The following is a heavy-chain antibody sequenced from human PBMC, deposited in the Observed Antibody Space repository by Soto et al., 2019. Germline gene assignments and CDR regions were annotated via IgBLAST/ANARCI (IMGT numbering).Heavy chain of an antibody. CDR2: ISYDGSNK. CDR3: ARDYYLGLYSSSWYGGYNWSDP. D-gene: IGHD6-13*01. J-gene: IGHJ5*02. V-gene: IGHV3-30-3*01. CDR1: GFTFSSYA. Sequence: QVQLVESGGGVVQPGRSLRLSCAASGFTFSSYAMHWVRQAPGKGLEWVAVISYDGSNKYYADSVKGRFTISRDNSKNTLYLQMNSLRAEDTAVYCCARDYYLGLYSSSWYGGYNWSDPWGQGTLVTVSS.